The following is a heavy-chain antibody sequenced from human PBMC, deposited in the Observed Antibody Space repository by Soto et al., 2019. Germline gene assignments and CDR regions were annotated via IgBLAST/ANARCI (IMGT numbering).Heavy chain of an antibody. Sequence: EVQPVESGGGLVQPGGSLRLSCAASGFTFSSYSMNWVRQAPGKGLEWVSYISSSSSTIYYADSVKGRFTISRDNAKNSLYLQMNSPRDEDTAVYYCARESGYLNWFDPWGQGTLVTVSS. CDR1: GFTFSSYS. CDR2: ISSSSSTI. J-gene: IGHJ5*02. D-gene: IGHD3-22*01. V-gene: IGHV3-48*02. CDR3: ARESGYLNWFDP.